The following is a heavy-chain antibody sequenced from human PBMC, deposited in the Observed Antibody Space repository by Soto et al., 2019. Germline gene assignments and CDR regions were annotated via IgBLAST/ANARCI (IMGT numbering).Heavy chain of an antibody. D-gene: IGHD2-15*01. CDR2: IWYDGSNK. CDR1: GFTFSSYG. V-gene: IGHV3-33*01. Sequence: QVQLVESGGGVVQPGRSLRLSCAASGFTFSSYGMHWVRQAPGKGLEWVAVIWYDGSNKYYADSVKGRFTISRDNSKNTLYLQMSSLRAEYTAVYYCARDYCSGGSCYAPAAFDICGQGTMVTVSS. CDR3: ARDYCSGGSCYAPAAFDI. J-gene: IGHJ3*02.